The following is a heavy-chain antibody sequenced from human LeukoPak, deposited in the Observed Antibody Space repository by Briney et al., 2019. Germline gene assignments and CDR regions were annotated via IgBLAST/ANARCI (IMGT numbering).Heavy chain of an antibody. J-gene: IGHJ4*02. Sequence: GGSLRLSCAASGFTFSSYAMHWARQAPGKGLEWVAVISYDGSNKYYADSVKGRFTISRDNSKNTLYLQMNSLRAEDTAVYYCARDPVDYYDSSGYYFDYWGQGTLVTVSS. D-gene: IGHD3-22*01. CDR3: ARDPVDYYDSSGYYFDY. CDR2: ISYDGSNK. V-gene: IGHV3-30-3*01. CDR1: GFTFSSYA.